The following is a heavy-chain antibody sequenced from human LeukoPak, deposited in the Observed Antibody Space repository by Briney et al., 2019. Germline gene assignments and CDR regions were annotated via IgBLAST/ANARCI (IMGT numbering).Heavy chain of an antibody. CDR1: GFTFSSYA. V-gene: IGHV3-30*07. J-gene: IGHJ4*02. CDR3: ARDYRSGFPIDY. D-gene: IGHD3-10*01. CDR2: IAYDGSNT. Sequence: GRSLRLSCAASGFTFSSYATHWVRQAPGKGLEWVAVIAYDGSNTYYADSVKGRFTISRDNSKNSLFLQMNSLRADDTALYFCARDYRSGFPIDYWGQGTLVTVSS.